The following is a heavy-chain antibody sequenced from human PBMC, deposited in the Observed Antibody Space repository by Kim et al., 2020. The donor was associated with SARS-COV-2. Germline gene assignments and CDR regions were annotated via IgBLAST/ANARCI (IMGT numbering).Heavy chain of an antibody. Sequence: GGSLRLSCAASGFSFSTFSMGWVRQAPGKGLEWVSAITDNGQTTYYADSVKGRFTLSRDNSRNMIYLQMNSLRAEDSAIYYCAKDSRRYSGWYYFDYWG. J-gene: IGHJ4*01. V-gene: IGHV3-23*01. CDR1: GFSFSTFS. CDR3: AKDSRRYSGWYYFDY. D-gene: IGHD6-19*01. CDR2: ITDNGQTT.